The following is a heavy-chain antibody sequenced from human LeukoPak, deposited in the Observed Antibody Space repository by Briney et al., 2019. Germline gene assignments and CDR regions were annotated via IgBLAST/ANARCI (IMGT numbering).Heavy chain of an antibody. CDR2: INWNGGST. J-gene: IGHJ6*03. Sequence: GGSLRLSCAASGFTFDDYGMSWVRQAPGKGLEWVSGINWNGGSTGYADSVKGRFTISRDNAKSSLYLQMNSLRAEDTAVYYCARDPYSGSYGADYYYYMDVWGKGTTVTVSS. CDR3: ARDPYSGSYGADYYYYMDV. D-gene: IGHD1-26*01. V-gene: IGHV3-20*04. CDR1: GFTFDDYG.